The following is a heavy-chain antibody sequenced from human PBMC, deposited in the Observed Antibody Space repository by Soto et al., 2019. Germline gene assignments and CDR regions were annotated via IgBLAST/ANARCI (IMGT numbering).Heavy chain of an antibody. J-gene: IGHJ4*02. CDR3: ARDPGYSYGYN. CDR1: GYTITCCA. V-gene: IGHV1-3*01. Sequence: WASVKVSCKASGYTITCCAMHWVRQAPGQRPEWMGWINAGDGDTKYSQNFQGRLTIIRDTSASTAYMELSSLRSEDTAVYYCARDPGYSYGYNWGQGTLVTVSS. D-gene: IGHD5-18*01. CDR2: INAGDGDT.